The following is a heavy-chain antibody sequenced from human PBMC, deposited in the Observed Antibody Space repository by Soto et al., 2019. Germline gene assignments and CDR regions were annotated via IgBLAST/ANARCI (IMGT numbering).Heavy chain of an antibody. CDR2: IYSGGSA. V-gene: IGHV3-66*04. J-gene: IGHJ4*02. CDR1: GFTVSSNY. D-gene: IGHD5-18*01. Sequence: EVQLVESGGGVVQPGGSLRLSCAASGFTVSSNYMSWVRQAPGKGLEWISVIYSGGSAYYADSVKGRCTISRDNSKNTLYLQMNSLRAEDTAVYYCARHGYSYGGGYFDYWGQGTLVTVSS. CDR3: ARHGYSYGGGYFDY.